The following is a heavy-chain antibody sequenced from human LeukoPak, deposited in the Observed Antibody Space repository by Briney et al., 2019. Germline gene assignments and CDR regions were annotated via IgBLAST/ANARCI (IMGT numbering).Heavy chain of an antibody. CDR2: ISWNSGSK. CDR1: GFIFDDYG. CDR3: ARDSTAAPISYMDV. J-gene: IGHJ6*03. V-gene: IGHV3-9*03. D-gene: IGHD6-6*01. Sequence: PGGSLRLSCAASGFIFDDYGMHWVRQAPGKGLEWVSGISWNSGSKEYADSVKGRFTISRDNAKNSLYLQMNSLRVGDMALYFCARDSTAAPISYMDVWGKGTTVTVSS.